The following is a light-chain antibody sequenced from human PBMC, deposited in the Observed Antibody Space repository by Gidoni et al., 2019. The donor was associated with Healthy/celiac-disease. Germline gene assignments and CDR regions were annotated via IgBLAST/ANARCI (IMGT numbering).Light chain of an antibody. CDR1: QSVS. J-gene: IGKJ3*01. CDR3: QQRSNWPPT. Sequence: EIVLTQSPATLSLSPGERATLSCRASQSVSRLLIYDASNRATGIPARFSGSGSGTAFTLTISSLEPEDFAVYYCQQRSNWPPTFGTGTKVDIK. V-gene: IGKV3-11*01. CDR2: DAS.